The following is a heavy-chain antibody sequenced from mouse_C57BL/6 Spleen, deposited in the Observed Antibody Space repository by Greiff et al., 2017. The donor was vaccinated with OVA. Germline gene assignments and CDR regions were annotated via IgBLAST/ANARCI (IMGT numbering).Heavy chain of an antibody. Sequence: QVQLQQSGPELVKPGASVKLSCKASGYTFTSYDINWVKQRPGQGLEWIGWIYPRDGSTTYNEKFKGKATLTVDTSSSTAYMELHSLTSEDSAVYFCASRWGNYGFAYWGQGTLVTVSA. D-gene: IGHD2-1*01. CDR3: ASRWGNYGFAY. CDR1: GYTFTSYD. J-gene: IGHJ3*01. CDR2: IYPRDGST. V-gene: IGHV1-85*01.